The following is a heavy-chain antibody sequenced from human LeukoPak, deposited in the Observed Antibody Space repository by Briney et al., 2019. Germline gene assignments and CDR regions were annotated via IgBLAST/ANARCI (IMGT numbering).Heavy chain of an antibody. J-gene: IGHJ4*02. CDR3: AGSSSSWSFDY. CDR1: GFTFTSSA. CDR2: IVVGSGNT. D-gene: IGHD6-13*01. Sequence: GASVKVSCKASGFTFTSSAMHWVRQARGQRLEWIGWIVVGSGNTNYAQKFQERVTITRDMSTSTAYMELSSLRSEDTAVYYCAGSSSSWSFDYWGQGTLVTVSS. V-gene: IGHV1-58*02.